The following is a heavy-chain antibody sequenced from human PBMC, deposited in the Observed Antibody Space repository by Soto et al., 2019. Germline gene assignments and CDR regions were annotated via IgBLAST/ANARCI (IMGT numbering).Heavy chain of an antibody. J-gene: IGHJ4*02. CDR1: GFTFGDYA. Sequence: GGSLRLSCTTSGFTFGDYALSWVRQAPGKGLEWVGVIRRNAYGETTDYAESVKGRFTISTDDSKSIAYLQMNSLRTEDTALYYSTRASSLDFDFWGQGTLVTVSS. D-gene: IGHD3-16*01. CDR2: IRRNAYGETT. CDR3: TRASSLDFDF. V-gene: IGHV3-49*04.